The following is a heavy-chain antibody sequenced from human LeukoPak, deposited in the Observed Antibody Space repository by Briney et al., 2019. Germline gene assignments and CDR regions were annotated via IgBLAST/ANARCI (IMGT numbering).Heavy chain of an antibody. Sequence: GRSLRLSCAASGFVFSSYGMHWVRQTPGKGLEWVAVVWHDGSNKYYRDSVKGRFTISRDNFKNTLFLQMNSLRADDTAVYYCARIIINSGYSYGIDFWGQGTLVTVSS. J-gene: IGHJ4*02. CDR2: VWHDGSNK. CDR1: GFVFSSYG. D-gene: IGHD5-18*01. CDR3: ARIIINSGYSYGIDF. V-gene: IGHV3-33*01.